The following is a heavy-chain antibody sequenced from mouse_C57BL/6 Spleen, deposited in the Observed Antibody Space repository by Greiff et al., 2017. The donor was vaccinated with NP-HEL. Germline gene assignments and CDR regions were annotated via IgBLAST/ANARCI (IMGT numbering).Heavy chain of an antibody. CDR1: GYAFSSSW. CDR3: ARSYDGYYEGYAMDY. V-gene: IGHV1-82*01. Sequence: VQRVESGPELVKPGASVKISCKASGYAFSSSWMNWVKQRPGKGLEWIGRIYPGDGDTNYNGKFKGKATLTSDKSSSTAYMQLSSLTSEDSAVYFCARSYDGYYEGYAMDYWGQGTSVTVSS. CDR2: IYPGDGDT. D-gene: IGHD2-3*01. J-gene: IGHJ4*01.